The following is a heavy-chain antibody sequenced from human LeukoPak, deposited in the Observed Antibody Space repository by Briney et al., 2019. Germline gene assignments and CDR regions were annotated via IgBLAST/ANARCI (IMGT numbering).Heavy chain of an antibody. CDR2: IGGSDGRT. CDR3: ARDRVVSGRFGEVAS. CDR1: GFTFSTYA. J-gene: IGHJ5*01. D-gene: IGHD3-10*01. V-gene: IGHV3-23*01. Sequence: GGSLRLSCAASGFTFSTYAMSWVRQAPGKGLEWVSLIGGSDGRTRYADSVKGRFTISRDNSKNTLYLQMSSLRADDTAVYYCARDRVVSGRFGEVASWGQGTLVTVSS.